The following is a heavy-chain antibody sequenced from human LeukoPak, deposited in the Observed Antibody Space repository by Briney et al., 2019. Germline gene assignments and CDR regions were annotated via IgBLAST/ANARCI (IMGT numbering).Heavy chain of an antibody. D-gene: IGHD6-13*01. CDR1: GGSISSSSYY. J-gene: IGHJ4*02. V-gene: IGHV4-39*07. CDR3: ARVDRSSWYYFDY. Sequence: SETLSLTCTVSGGSISSSSYYWGWIRQPPGKGLEWIGSIYYSGSTYYNPSLKSRVTISVDTSKNQFSLKLSSVTAADTALYYCARVDRSSWYYFDYWGQGTPVTVSS. CDR2: IYYSGST.